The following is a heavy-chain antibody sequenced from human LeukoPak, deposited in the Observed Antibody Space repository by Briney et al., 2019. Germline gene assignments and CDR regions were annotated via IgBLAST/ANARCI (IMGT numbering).Heavy chain of an antibody. D-gene: IGHD3-10*01. CDR3: ATEYGSGSYFDY. CDR1: GYTFTDYY. Sequence: ASVKVFCKVSGYTFTDYYMHWVQQAPGKGLEWMGLVDPEDGETIYAEKFQGRVTITADTSTDTAYMELSSLRSENTAVYYCATEYGSGSYFDYWGQGTLVTVSS. V-gene: IGHV1-69-2*01. J-gene: IGHJ4*02. CDR2: VDPEDGET.